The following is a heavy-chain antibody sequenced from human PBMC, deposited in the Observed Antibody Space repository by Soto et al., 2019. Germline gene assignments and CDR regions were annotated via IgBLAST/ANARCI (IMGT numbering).Heavy chain of an antibody. J-gene: IGHJ3*01. CDR1: GLTISGKKY. CDR2: LYDVDGS. Sequence: DVQLVDSGGGLIQPGESLRLSCAAFGLTISGKKYVAWGRQAPGQGLEWVSALYDVDGSFYADSVKGRFTTSSDSSKTTVYLQMHDLRPDDTAVYYCATWHEREHAYDVGGQGTTVTVSS. D-gene: IGHD1-1*01. V-gene: IGHV3-53*01. CDR3: ATWHEREHAYDV.